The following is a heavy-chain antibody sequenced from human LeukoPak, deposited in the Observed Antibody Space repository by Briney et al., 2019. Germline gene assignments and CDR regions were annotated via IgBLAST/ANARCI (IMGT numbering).Heavy chain of an antibody. D-gene: IGHD3-22*01. J-gene: IGHJ4*02. CDR2: MYYTGRT. CDR3: ARNYYDSRGYEYYFDY. CDR1: GGSTSSYR. V-gene: IGHV4-59*08. Sequence: TSETLSLTCTVSGGSTSSYRWSWIRQPPGKGLEWIGYMYYTGRTNYNPSLKRRVTISVDTSKNQFSLKLSSVTAADTAVYYCARNYYDSRGYEYYFDYWGQGTLVTVSS.